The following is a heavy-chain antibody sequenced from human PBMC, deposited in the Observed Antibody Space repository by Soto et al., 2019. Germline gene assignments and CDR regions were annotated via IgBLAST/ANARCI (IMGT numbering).Heavy chain of an antibody. CDR3: ARGPYGSVDY. D-gene: IGHD3-10*01. Sequence: SETLSLTCSVSGASISSGDYYWSWIRQPPGKGLEWIGYIYYSGSTYYNPSLKSRVTISVDTSKNQFSLRLSSVTAADTAVYYCARGPYGSVDYWGQGTLVTVSS. CDR2: IYYSGST. V-gene: IGHV4-30-4*01. CDR1: GASISSGDYY. J-gene: IGHJ4*02.